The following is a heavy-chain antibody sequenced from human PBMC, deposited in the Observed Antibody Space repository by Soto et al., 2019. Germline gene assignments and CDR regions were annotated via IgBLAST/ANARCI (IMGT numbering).Heavy chain of an antibody. D-gene: IGHD5-18*01. CDR2: IYPGDSDT. CDR1: GYSFTSYW. CDR3: ARSVDTAMVPSYYYGMDV. Sequence: PGESLKISCKCSGYSFTSYWIGWVRRMPGKGLEWMGIIYPGDSDTRYSPSFQGQVTISADKSISTAYLQWSSLKASDAAMYYCARSVDTAMVPSYYYGMDVWGQGTTVTVSS. J-gene: IGHJ6*02. V-gene: IGHV5-51*01.